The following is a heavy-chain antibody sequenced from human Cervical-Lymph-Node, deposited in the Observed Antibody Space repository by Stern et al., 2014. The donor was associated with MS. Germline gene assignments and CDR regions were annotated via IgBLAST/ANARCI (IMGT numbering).Heavy chain of an antibody. J-gene: IGHJ3*01. Sequence: VQLEESGAEVKKPGASVKVSCKASGHTFTGYYLHWVRQAPGQGLEWMGRINPNSGGTNYAQNFQGRVTMTRDTSISTVYLELSSLRSDDTATYYCTRDPRGEQNAFDLWGQGTVITVSS. D-gene: IGHD1/OR15-1a*01. CDR1: GHTFTGYY. CDR2: INPNSGGT. V-gene: IGHV1-2*06. CDR3: TRDPRGEQNAFDL.